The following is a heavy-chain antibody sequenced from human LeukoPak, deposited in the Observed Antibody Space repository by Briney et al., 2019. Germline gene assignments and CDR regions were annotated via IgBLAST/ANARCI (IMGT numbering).Heavy chain of an antibody. J-gene: IGHJ6*03. CDR2: IQYDGSNK. D-gene: IGHD1-26*01. V-gene: IGHV3-30*02. CDR1: GFTFSSYG. Sequence: GGSLRLSCAASGFTFSSYGMHWVRQAPGKGLEWVAFIQYDGSNKYYADSVKGRFTISRDNSKNTLYLQMNSLRAEDTAVYYCAKDFAFSGSYYYYYYMDVWGKGTTVTISS. CDR3: AKDFAFSGSYYYYYYMDV.